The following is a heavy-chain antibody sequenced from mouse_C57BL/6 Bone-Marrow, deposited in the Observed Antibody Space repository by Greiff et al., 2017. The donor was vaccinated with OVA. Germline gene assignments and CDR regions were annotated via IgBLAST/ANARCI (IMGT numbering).Heavy chain of an antibody. CDR2: INPSSGYT. CDR1: GSTFTSYT. V-gene: IGHV1-4*01. CDR3: ARGGVYWYFDV. J-gene: IGHJ1*03. Sequence: QVQLKQSGAELARPGASVKMSCKASGSTFTSYTMHWVKQRPGQGLEWIGYINPSSGYTKYNQKFKDKATLTADKSSSTAYMQLSSLTSEDSAVYYCARGGVYWYFDVWGTGTTVTVSS.